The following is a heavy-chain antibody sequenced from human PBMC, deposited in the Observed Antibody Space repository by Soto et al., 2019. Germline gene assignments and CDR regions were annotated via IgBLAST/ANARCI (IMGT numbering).Heavy chain of an antibody. CDR1: GGTFSSYA. CDR2: IIPIFGTA. CDR3: ARAKPPPDYDFWSGYYSYYGMDV. D-gene: IGHD3-3*01. V-gene: IGHV1-69*13. Sequence: SVKVSCKASGGTFSSYAISWVRQAPGQGLEWMGGIIPIFGTANYAQKFQGRVTITADESTSTAYMELSSLRSEDTAVYYCARAKPPPDYDFWSGYYSYYGMDVWGQGTTVTVSS. J-gene: IGHJ6*02.